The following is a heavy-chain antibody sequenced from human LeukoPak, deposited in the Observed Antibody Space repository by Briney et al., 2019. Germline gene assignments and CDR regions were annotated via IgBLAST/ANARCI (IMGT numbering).Heavy chain of an antibody. CDR2: TYYKSKWSN. V-gene: IGHV6-1*01. CDR1: GDSVSSNNVA. Sequence: SQTLSLTCAISGDSVSSNNVAWNWIRQSPSRGLEWLGRTYYKSKWSNDYAVSAKSRITINPDTSKNQFSLQLNSVTPEDTAIYYCVRYNWNPNRMFDSWGQGTLVTVSS. CDR3: VRYNWNPNRMFDS. J-gene: IGHJ4*02. D-gene: IGHD1-20*01.